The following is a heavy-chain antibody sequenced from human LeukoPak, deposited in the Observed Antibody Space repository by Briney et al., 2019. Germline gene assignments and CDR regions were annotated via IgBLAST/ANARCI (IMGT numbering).Heavy chain of an antibody. CDR2: ISYNGSDK. CDR1: GFTFSSYA. D-gene: IGHD6-19*01. Sequence: GGSLRLSCAASGFTFSSYAMHWVRQAPGKGLVWVALISYNGSDKYYIDSVKGRFTISRDNSKNTLYVQMNSLRAEDTAVYYCARGAYSRGWTTFDYWGQGILVTVSS. J-gene: IGHJ4*02. V-gene: IGHV3-30*04. CDR3: ARGAYSRGWTTFDY.